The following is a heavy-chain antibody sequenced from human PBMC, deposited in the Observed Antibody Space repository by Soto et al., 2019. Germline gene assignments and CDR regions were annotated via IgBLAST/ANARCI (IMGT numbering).Heavy chain of an antibody. CDR1: GFTFSRHS. CDR3: ARDGYSSGFDY. V-gene: IGHV3-21*01. J-gene: IGHJ4*02. CDR2: ISTTSSYI. Sequence: GGSLRLSCAASGFTFSRHSLNWVRQAPGKGLEWVSSISTTSSYIYYADSVKGRFTISRDNAKSSLYLQMDSLRAEDTAVYYCARDGYSSGFDYWGQGTLVTVSS. D-gene: IGHD6-25*01.